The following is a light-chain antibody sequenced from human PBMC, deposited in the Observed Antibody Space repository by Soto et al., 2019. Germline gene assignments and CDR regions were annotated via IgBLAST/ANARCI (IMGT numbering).Light chain of an antibody. CDR3: SSYTSSSTSVV. CDR2: DVS. Sequence: QSALTQPASVSGSPGQSITISCTGTSSDVGGYNYVSWYQQYPGKAPKLTIYDVSKRPSGVSNRFSGSKSGNTASLTISGLQAEDEADYYCSSYTSSSTSVVFVEGTKLTVL. CDR1: SSDVGGYNY. V-gene: IGLV2-14*01. J-gene: IGLJ2*01.